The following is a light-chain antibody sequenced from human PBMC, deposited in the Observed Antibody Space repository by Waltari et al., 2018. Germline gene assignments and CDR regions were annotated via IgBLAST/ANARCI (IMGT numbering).Light chain of an antibody. CDR2: WAT. V-gene: IGKV4-1*01. CDR1: QTLLFDANKKNY. J-gene: IGKJ1*01. CDR3: QQYVTAPWT. Sequence: DFVVTQSPDSLTVYLGERATINCKSSQTLLFDANKKNYMAWYQQKPGLPPRLLVYWATTWQPGVPDRFSGSGSGTDFSLTIDNLQPEDVAVYYCQQYVTAPWTFGQGTRVEI.